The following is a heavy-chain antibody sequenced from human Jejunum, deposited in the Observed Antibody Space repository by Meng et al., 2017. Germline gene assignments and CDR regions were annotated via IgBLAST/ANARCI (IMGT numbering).Heavy chain of an antibody. Sequence: QVERVESGGGLVKPGGSLRLSCAASGFMFSYQYMSWIRQAPGKGLEWVSHISSGSGVYYADSVKGRFTISRDNAKNSLYLQMDSLRADDTAVYYCARVRTGRLLVDHWGQGTLVTVSS. CDR2: ISSGSGV. V-gene: IGHV3-11*01. J-gene: IGHJ4*02. CDR1: GFMFSYQY. CDR3: ARVRTGRLLVDH. D-gene: IGHD1-14*01.